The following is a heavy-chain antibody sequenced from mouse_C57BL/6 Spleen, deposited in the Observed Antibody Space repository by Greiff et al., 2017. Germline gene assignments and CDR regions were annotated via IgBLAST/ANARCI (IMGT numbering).Heavy chain of an antibody. D-gene: IGHD3-2*02. CDR1: GFTFTDYY. Sequence: EVQLVESGGGLVQPGGSLSLSCAASGFTFTDYYMSWVRQPPGKALEWLGFIRNKANGYTSEYSVSVKGRFTISRDNSQSILYLQMNALRAEDRATYYCASQTAQASAWFAYWGQGTLVTVSA. V-gene: IGHV7-3*01. CDR3: ASQTAQASAWFAY. CDR2: IRNKANGYTS. J-gene: IGHJ3*01.